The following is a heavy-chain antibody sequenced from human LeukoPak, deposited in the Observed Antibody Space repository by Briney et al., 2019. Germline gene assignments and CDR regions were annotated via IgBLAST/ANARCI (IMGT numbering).Heavy chain of an antibody. CDR2: IIPIFGTA. CDR1: GGTLSSYA. V-gene: IGHV1-69*13. Sequence: SVKVSCKASGGTLSSYAISWVRQAPGQGLEWMGGIIPIFGTANYAQKFQGRVTITADESTRTAYMELSSLRSEDTAVYYCARVRPYYYDSSGPYYFDYWGQGTLVTVSS. CDR3: ARVRPYYYDSSGPYYFDY. J-gene: IGHJ4*02. D-gene: IGHD3-22*01.